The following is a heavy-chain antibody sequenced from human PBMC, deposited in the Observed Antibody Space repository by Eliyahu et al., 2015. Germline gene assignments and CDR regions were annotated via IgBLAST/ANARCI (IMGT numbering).Heavy chain of an antibody. CDR2: INHSGST. Sequence: QVQLQQWGAGLLKPSETLSLTCAVYGGSFSGYYWSWIRQPPGKGLEWIGEINHSGSTNYNPSLKSRVTISVDTSKNQFSLKLSSVTAADTAVYYCAVDTAMVKAYWGQGTLVTVSS. V-gene: IGHV4-34*01. CDR3: AVDTAMVKAY. CDR1: GGSFSGYY. D-gene: IGHD5-18*01. J-gene: IGHJ4*02.